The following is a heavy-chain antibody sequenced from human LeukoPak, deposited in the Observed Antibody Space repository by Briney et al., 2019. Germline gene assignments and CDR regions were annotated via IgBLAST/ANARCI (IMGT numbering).Heavy chain of an antibody. CDR1: GGTFSSYA. J-gene: IGHJ4*02. V-gene: IGHV1-69*05. CDR2: IIPIFGTA. D-gene: IGHD3-3*01. CDR3: AGDPPFWSGYLSDY. Sequence: SVKVSCKASGGTFSSYAISWVRQAPGQGLEWMGRIIPIFGTANYAQKFQGRVTITTDGSTSTAYMELSSLRSEDTAVYYCAGDPPFWSGYLSDYWGQGTLVTVSS.